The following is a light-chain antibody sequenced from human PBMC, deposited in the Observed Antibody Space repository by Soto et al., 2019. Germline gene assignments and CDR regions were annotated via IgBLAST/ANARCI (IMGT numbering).Light chain of an antibody. V-gene: IGKV3-15*01. CDR2: GAS. CDR3: QQYNNWPLYT. CDR1: QSVSSN. J-gene: IGKJ2*01. Sequence: EIVMTQSPATLSVSPGERATLSCRASQSVSSNLAWYQQRPGQAPRLLIYGASTRATGIPARFSGSGSGTELTLTISSLQSEDLAVYYCQQYNNWPLYTFGQGTKLEIK.